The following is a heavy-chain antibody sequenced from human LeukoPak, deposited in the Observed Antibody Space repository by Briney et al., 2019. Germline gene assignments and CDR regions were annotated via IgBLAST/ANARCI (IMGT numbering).Heavy chain of an antibody. J-gene: IGHJ4*02. D-gene: IGHD5-18*01. CDR1: GDAFNSHT. CDR2: IIPSFGIP. CDR3: ARGFPGYSYGITNDY. V-gene: IGHV1-69*10. Sequence: GASVKVSCKASGDAFNSHTINWVRQAPGQGLEWVGSIIPSFGIPSYAQKFKGRVTISADTSTTTAFMDLTSLRSEDTAVYYCARGFPGYSYGITNDYWGQGTLVTVSS.